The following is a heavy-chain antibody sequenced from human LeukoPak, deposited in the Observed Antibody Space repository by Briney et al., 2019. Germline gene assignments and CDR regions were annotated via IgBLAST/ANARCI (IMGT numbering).Heavy chain of an antibody. J-gene: IGHJ4*02. D-gene: IGHD3-22*01. CDR3: ARVAGYDSSGYFAY. V-gene: IGHV3-66*01. Sequence: PGGSLRLSCAASGFTVSSNYMSWVRQAPGKGLEWVSVIYSGGSTYYADSVKGRFTISRDNSKNTLYLQMNSLRAEDTAVYYCARVAGYDSSGYFAYWGQGTLVTVSS. CDR2: IYSGGST. CDR1: GFTVSSNY.